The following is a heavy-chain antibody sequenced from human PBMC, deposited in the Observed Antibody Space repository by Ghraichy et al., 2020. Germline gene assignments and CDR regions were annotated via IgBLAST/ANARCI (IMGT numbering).Heavy chain of an antibody. J-gene: IGHJ4*02. CDR2: IRSKTNSYAT. CDR3: SRHDDCSGGSCSRHFDY. V-gene: IGHV3-73*01. D-gene: IGHD2-15*01. Sequence: GGSLRLSCAASGFTFSGSAMHWVRQASGKGLEWVGRIRSKTNSYATALGTSVKGRFTISRDDSKNTAYLQMNSLNTEDTAVYYCSRHDDCSGGSCSRHFDYWGQGTLVTVSS. CDR1: GFTFSGSA.